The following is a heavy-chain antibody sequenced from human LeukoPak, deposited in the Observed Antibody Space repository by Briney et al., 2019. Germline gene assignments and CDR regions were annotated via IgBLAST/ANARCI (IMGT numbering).Heavy chain of an antibody. D-gene: IGHD6-19*01. CDR2: INPNSGGT. V-gene: IGHV1-2*02. CDR3: ARDLSSGWIIVDY. CDR1: GYTFTGYY. J-gene: IGHJ4*02. Sequence: ASVKVSCKASGYTFTGYYIHWVRQAPGQGLEWMGWINPNSGGTNSAQKFQGRVTLTRDTSISTAYLELSSLRSDDTAVYYCARDLSSGWIIVDYWGQGTLATVSS.